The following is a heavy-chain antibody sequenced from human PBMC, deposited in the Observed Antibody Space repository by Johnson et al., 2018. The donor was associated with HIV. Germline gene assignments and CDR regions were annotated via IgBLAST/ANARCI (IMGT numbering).Heavy chain of an antibody. J-gene: IGHJ3*02. V-gene: IGHV3-53*01. CDR1: GFTVSSNY. D-gene: IGHD2-15*01. Sequence: VQLLESGGGLIQPGGSLRLSCAASGFTVSSNYMTWVRQAPGKGLEWVSLIYPDGNTYYADSVKGRFTISRDNSKNTLYVQMSGLRAEDTAIYYCATGSLVVVGVDGLLQLHDAFDIWGRGTKVTVSS. CDR2: IYPDGNT. CDR3: ATGSLVVVGVDGLLQLHDAFDI.